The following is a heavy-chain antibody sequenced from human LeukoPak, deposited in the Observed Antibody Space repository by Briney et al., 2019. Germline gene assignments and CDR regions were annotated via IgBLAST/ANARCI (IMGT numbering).Heavy chain of an antibody. J-gene: IGHJ4*02. Sequence: PGGSLRLSCAASGFTFSSYGMNWVRQAPGKGLEWVSAISGSGGSTYYADSVKGRFTISRDNSKNTLYLQMNSLRAEDTAVYYCARVEGSGSYYYSFNYWGQGTLVTVSS. CDR3: ARVEGSGSYYYSFNY. CDR1: GFTFSSYG. CDR2: ISGSGGST. D-gene: IGHD3-10*01. V-gene: IGHV3-23*01.